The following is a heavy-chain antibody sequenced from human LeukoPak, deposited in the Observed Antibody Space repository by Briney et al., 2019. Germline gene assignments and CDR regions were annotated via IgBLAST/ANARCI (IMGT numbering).Heavy chain of an antibody. CDR1: GFTFSNNW. Sequence: QPGGSLRLSCAASGFTFSNNWMHWVRQAPGKGLEWVAFIRYDGSNKYYADSVKGRFTISRDNSKNTLYLQMNSLRAEDTAVYYCAKDPGVGAIVPDAFDIWGQGTMVTVSS. D-gene: IGHD1-26*01. V-gene: IGHV3-30*02. J-gene: IGHJ3*02. CDR2: IRYDGSNK. CDR3: AKDPGVGAIVPDAFDI.